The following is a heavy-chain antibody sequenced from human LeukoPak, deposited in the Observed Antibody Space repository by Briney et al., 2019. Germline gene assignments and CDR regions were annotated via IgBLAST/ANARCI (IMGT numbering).Heavy chain of an antibody. CDR3: SRGGIVGASFFDY. CDR2: IYYSGST. Sequence: SEALSLTCTVSGGFISSYYWSWIGQPPGRGLEGMGYIYYSGSTNYNHSLKSRVTISVDTYKNQFSLNLRSVTPQATDVCYGSRGGIVGASFFDYWGQGTLVTVSS. J-gene: IGHJ4*02. V-gene: IGHV4-59*12. D-gene: IGHD1-26*01. CDR1: GGFISSYY.